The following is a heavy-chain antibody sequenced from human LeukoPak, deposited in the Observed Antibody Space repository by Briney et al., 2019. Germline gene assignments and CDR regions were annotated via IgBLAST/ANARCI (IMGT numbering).Heavy chain of an antibody. CDR2: FDPEDGET. CDR1: GYTLTELS. D-gene: IGHD6-19*01. J-gene: IGHJ3*02. Sequence: GASVKVSCKVSGYTLTELSMHWVRQAPGKGLEWMGGFDPEDGETIYAQKFQGRVTMTEDTSTDTAYMELSSLRSEDTAVYYCVKRKRLGDAFDIWGQGTMVTVSS. V-gene: IGHV1-24*01. CDR3: VKRKRLGDAFDI.